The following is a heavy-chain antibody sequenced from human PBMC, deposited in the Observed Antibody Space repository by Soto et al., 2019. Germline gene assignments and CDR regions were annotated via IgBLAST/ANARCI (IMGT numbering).Heavy chain of an antibody. D-gene: IGHD6-13*01. CDR2: IIPIFGTA. CDR3: ASDPLKGYSSWFGD. Sequence: QVQLVQSGAEVKKPGSSVKVSCKASGGTFSSYAISWVRQAPGQGLEWMGGIIPIFGTANYAQKFQSRVTITADESTSTAYMELSSLRSEDMAVYYCASDPLKGYSSWFGDWGQGTLVTVSS. J-gene: IGHJ4*02. CDR1: GGTFSSYA. V-gene: IGHV1-69*01.